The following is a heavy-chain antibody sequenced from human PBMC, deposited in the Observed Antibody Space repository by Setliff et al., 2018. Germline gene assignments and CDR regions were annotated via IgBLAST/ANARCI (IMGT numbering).Heavy chain of an antibody. Sequence: SVKVSCKASGGTFSSYTITWMRQAPGQGLEWMGRIIPIFATTDYAQRFQGRVTITTDDSTSTAYMALSSLRSEDTAVYYCATSPYSDTSTYSSNFFDYWGQGTLVTVSS. J-gene: IGHJ4*02. CDR2: IIPIFATT. CDR3: ATSPYSDTSTYSSNFFDY. D-gene: IGHD3-22*01. V-gene: IGHV1-69*05. CDR1: GGTFSSYT.